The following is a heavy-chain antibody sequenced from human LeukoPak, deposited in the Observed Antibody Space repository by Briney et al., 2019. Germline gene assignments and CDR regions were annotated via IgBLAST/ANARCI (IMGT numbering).Heavy chain of an antibody. Sequence: GGSLRLSCAASGFTFSSYWMSWVRQAPGKGLEWVANIKQDGSEKYYVDSVKGRFTISRDNAKNSLYLQMNSLRAEDTSVYYCARLRGLYSGTYRYQTAFEYWGQGSLLTVSS. CDR1: GFTFSSYW. CDR3: ARLRGLYSGTYRYQTAFEY. J-gene: IGHJ4*02. CDR2: IKQDGSEK. D-gene: IGHD1-26*01. V-gene: IGHV3-7*01.